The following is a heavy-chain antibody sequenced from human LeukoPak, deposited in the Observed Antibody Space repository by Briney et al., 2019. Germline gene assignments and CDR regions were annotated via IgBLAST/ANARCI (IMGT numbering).Heavy chain of an antibody. CDR2: IYYRGNT. J-gene: IGHJ5*02. Sequence: SETLSLTCTVSGGSINSYYWTWIRQPPGEGLEWIGYIYYRGNTNYNPSLKSRVTISIDRSKSQFSLKLSSVTAADTAVYYCARGGSGPTTFWFDPWGQGTRVTVSS. V-gene: IGHV4-59*01. D-gene: IGHD1-26*01. CDR1: GGSINSYY. CDR3: ARGGSGPTTFWFDP.